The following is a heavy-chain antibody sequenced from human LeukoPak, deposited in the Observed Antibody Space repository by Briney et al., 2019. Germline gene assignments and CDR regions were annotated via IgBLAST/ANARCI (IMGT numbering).Heavy chain of an antibody. J-gene: IGHJ4*02. Sequence: GWSLRLSCAASGFTVSSDYMAWVRQAPGKGLDGVSIIYSGGNTYYADSVKGRFTISRDNSKNILYLQMNNLRTEDTAVYYCAREAYRYENDGFFDNWGQGTLVTVSS. CDR2: IYSGGNT. CDR3: AREAYRYENDGFFDN. CDR1: GFTVSSDY. D-gene: IGHD3-10*01. V-gene: IGHV3-53*01.